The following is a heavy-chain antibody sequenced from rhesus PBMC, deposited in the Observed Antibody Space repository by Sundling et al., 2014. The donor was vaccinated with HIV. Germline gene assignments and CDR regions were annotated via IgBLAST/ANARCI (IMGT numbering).Heavy chain of an antibody. J-gene: IGHJ3*01. V-gene: IGHV3-8*01. D-gene: IGHD6-31*01. CDR1: GFTFSSYY. CDR3: AKDITHSSGSDAFDF. CDR2: INTGGGTT. Sequence: EVQLVESGGGLVQPGGSLRLSCTGSGFTFSSYYMYWVRQAPGKGLEWVSAINTGGGTTWYTDSVKGRFTISKENAKNTLYLQMDSLRAEDTAVYYCAKDITHSSGSDAFDFVGPRARGSPSLQ.